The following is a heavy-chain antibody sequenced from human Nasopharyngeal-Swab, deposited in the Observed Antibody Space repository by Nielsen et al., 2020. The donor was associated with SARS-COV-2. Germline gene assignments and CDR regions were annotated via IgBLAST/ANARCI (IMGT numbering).Heavy chain of an antibody. J-gene: IGHJ4*02. CDR1: GFTFSSYA. D-gene: IGHD3-16*01. Sequence: GESLKISCAASGFTFSSYAMSWVRQAPGKGLEWVSTVSGRGGNFYYADSVKGRFTISTDNSKNTLYLQMNSLAAEDTAVYYCAKLGGGVGYWGQGALVTVSS. V-gene: IGHV3-23*01. CDR3: AKLGGGVGY. CDR2: VSGRGGNF.